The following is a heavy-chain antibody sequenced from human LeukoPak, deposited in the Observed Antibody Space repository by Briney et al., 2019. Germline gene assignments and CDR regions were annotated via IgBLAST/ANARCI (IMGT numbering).Heavy chain of an antibody. Sequence: ASVKVSCKASGYTFTSYDIHWVRQATGKGLEWMGWMNPNSGNTGYAQKFQGRVTMTRNTSISTAYMELSSLRSEDTAVYYCARGDYYGSIYYYYMDVWGKGTTVTVSS. CDR1: GYTFTSYD. CDR2: MNPNSGNT. CDR3: ARGDYYGSIYYYYMDV. D-gene: IGHD3-10*01. J-gene: IGHJ6*03. V-gene: IGHV1-8*01.